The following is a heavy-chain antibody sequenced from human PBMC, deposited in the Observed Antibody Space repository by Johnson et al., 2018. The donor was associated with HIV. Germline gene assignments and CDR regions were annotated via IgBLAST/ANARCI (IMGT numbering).Heavy chain of an antibody. CDR2: INWNGGST. J-gene: IGHJ3*01. CDR1: GFTFDDYG. CDR3: ARDLYNGNDESVGAGEV. Sequence: EVQLVESGGGVVRPGGSLRLSCAASGFTFDDYGMSWVRQAPGKGLEWVSGINWNGGSTGYADSVKGRFTISRDNSKNSLYLQMNRLRAEDTAWYYCARDLYNGNDESVGAGEVWGQGTMVTVSS. D-gene: IGHD1-1*01. V-gene: IGHV3-20*04.